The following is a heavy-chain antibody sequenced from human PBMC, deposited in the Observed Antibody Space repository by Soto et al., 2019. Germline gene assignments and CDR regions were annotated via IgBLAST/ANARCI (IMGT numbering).Heavy chain of an antibody. CDR3: ARRYGKNAFDI. Sequence: QVQLQESGPGLVKPSETLSLTCTVSGGSISSYYWSWIRQPPGKGLEWIGYIYYSGSTNYNPSLKSRVTLSVDTSKNQFSLKLSSVTAADTAVYYCARRYGKNAFDIWGQGTIVTVSS. CDR1: GGSISSYY. D-gene: IGHD5-18*01. J-gene: IGHJ3*02. CDR2: IYYSGST. V-gene: IGHV4-59*01.